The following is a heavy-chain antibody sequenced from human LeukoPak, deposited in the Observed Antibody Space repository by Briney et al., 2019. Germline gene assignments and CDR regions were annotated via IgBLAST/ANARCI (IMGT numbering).Heavy chain of an antibody. CDR3: ARDVLVRPLRYYFDF. D-gene: IGHD1-1*01. Sequence: GGTLRLSCAASGFTFSSYGMSWVRQAPGKGLECVATIKLDGSEKYYVDSVKGRFTTSRDNTKNSLYLQMNSLRAEDTGVYYCARDVLVRPLRYYFDFWGQGALVTVSS. J-gene: IGHJ4*02. CDR2: IKLDGSEK. CDR1: GFTFSSYG. V-gene: IGHV3-7*01.